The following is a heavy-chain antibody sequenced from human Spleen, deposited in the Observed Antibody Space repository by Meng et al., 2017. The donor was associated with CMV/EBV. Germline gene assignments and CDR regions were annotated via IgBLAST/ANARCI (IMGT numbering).Heavy chain of an antibody. CDR2: INHSGST. D-gene: IGHD6-13*01. CDR1: GGSFSGYY. J-gene: IGHJ6*02. CDR3: ARGRSSWYYYYGMDV. V-gene: IGHV4-34*01. Sequence: GSLRLSCAVYGGSFSGYYWSWIRQPPGKGLEWLGEINHSGSTNYNPSLKSRVTISVDTSKNQFSLKLSSVTAADTAVYYCARGRSSWYYYYGMDVWGQGATVTVSS.